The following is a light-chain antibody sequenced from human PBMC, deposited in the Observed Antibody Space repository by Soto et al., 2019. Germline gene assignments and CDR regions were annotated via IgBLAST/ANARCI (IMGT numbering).Light chain of an antibody. Sequence: QSVLTQPASVSGSPGQSTTISCTGTSSDVGGYNYVSWYQQHPGKAPKLMIYDVSNRPSGVSNRSSGFKSGNTASLTISGLHAEDEADYYCSSYITSSTYVFGTGTKDTVL. CDR2: DVS. CDR3: SSYITSSTYV. V-gene: IGLV2-14*03. CDR1: SSDVGGYNY. J-gene: IGLJ1*01.